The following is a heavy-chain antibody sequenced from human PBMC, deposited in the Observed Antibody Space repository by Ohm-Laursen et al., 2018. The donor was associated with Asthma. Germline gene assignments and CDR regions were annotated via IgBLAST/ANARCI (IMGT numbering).Heavy chain of an antibody. J-gene: IGHJ5*02. CDR1: GGSIGSDDYY. CDR3: ARQDYDSSGWFDP. V-gene: IGHV4-30-4*01. CDR2: IYHSVST. Sequence: TLSLTCTVSGGSIGSDDYYWSWIRQPPGKGLEWIGYIYHSVSTYYSPSLKSRVAISGDTSKNQFSLKLSSVTAADTAVYYCARQDYDSSGWFDPWGQGTLVTVSS. D-gene: IGHD3-22*01.